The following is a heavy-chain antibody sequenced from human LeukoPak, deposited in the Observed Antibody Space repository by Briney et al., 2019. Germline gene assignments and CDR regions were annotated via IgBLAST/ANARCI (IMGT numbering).Heavy chain of an antibody. D-gene: IGHD3-10*01. CDR1: GGSISSYY. J-gene: IGHJ6*03. Sequence: SETLSLTCTVSGGSISSYYWSWIRQPAGKGLEWIGRIYTSGSTNYNPSLKSRVTMSVDTSKNQFSLKLSSVTAADTAVYYCARGRAEILRVRGVIYYYYYMDVWGKGTTVTISS. CDR2: IYTSGST. CDR3: ARGRAEILRVRGVIYYYYYMDV. V-gene: IGHV4-4*07.